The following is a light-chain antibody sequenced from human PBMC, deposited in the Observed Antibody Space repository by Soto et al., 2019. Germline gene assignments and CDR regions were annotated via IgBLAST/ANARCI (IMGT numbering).Light chain of an antibody. CDR3: AAWDDSLNGRM. V-gene: IGLV1-44*01. CDR1: SSNIGSNT. J-gene: IGLJ3*02. Sequence: QSVLTQPPSASGTPGQRVTMSCSGSSSNIGSNTVNWYQQLPGTAPKLLIYSNNQRPSGVPDRFSGSKSGTSASLAISGLQSEDEADYYCAAWDDSLNGRMFGGGTKLTVL. CDR2: SNN.